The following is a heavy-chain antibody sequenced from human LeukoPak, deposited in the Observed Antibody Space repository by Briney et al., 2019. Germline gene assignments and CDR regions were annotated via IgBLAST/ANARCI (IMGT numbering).Heavy chain of an antibody. D-gene: IGHD2-2*01. V-gene: IGHV1-18*01. CDR1: GYTFTSYG. J-gene: IGHJ4*02. CDR3: LLYCSSTSCDFDY. Sequence: GASVKVSCKASGYTFTSYGISWVRQAPGQGLEWMGWISAYNGNTNYAQKFQGRVTITADKSTSTAYMELSSLRSEDTAVYYCLLYCSSTSCDFDYWGQGTLVTVSS. CDR2: ISAYNGNT.